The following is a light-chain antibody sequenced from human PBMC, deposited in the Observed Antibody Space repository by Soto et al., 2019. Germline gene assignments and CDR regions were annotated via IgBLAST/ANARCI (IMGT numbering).Light chain of an antibody. J-gene: IGLJ2*01. CDR1: DSDVGTYNY. Sequence: QSALTQPRSVSGSPGQSVTISCTGTDSDVGTYNYVSWYQQHPGKAPKLMIYDVSKRPSGVPDRFSGSKSGNTASLTISGLQAEDEADYYCFSCAGYYTLLFGGGTKVTVL. V-gene: IGLV2-11*01. CDR3: FSCAGYYTLL. CDR2: DVS.